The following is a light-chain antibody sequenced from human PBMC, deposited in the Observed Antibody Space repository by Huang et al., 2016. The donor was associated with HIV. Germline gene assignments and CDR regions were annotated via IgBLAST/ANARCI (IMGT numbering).Light chain of an antibody. CDR2: GAS. CDR1: QSVSSN. Sequence: EIVMTQSPATLSVSPGERVTLSCRASQSVSSNLAWYQQKPGQAPRLLSYGASTRATGSPARFSGSGSGTEFTLSITSLQSEDFAVYHCQQYNNWPYTFGQGTKLEIK. J-gene: IGKJ2*01. V-gene: IGKV3-15*01. CDR3: QQYNNWPYT.